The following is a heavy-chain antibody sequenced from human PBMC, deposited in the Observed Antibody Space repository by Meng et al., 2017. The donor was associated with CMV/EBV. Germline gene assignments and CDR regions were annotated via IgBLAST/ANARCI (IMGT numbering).Heavy chain of an antibody. J-gene: IGHJ6*02. D-gene: IGHD6-13*01. CDR1: GYTFTSYD. CDR3: ARRPGIAAAGTYYGMDV. V-gene: IGHV1-8*01. Sequence: ASVKVSCKASGYTFTSYDINWVRQATGQGLEWMGWMNPNSGNTGYAQKFQGRVTMTRNTSISTAYMELSRLRSDDTAVYYCARRPGIAAAGTYYGMDVWGQGTTVTVSS. CDR2: MNPNSGNT.